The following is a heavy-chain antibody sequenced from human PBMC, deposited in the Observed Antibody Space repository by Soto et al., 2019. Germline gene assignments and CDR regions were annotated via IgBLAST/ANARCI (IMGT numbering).Heavy chain of an antibody. V-gene: IGHV4-4*02. CDR1: RCSICSSNW. CDR3: ARAPDGIAAAGTGFDY. CDR2: IYHSGST. Sequence: SETPSLTCAVSRCSICSSNWWSWVRQPPGKGLEWIGEIYHSGSTNYNPSLKSRVTISVDKSKNQFSLKLSSVTAADTAVYYCARAPDGIAAAGTGFDYWGQGTLVTVSS. D-gene: IGHD6-13*01. J-gene: IGHJ4*02.